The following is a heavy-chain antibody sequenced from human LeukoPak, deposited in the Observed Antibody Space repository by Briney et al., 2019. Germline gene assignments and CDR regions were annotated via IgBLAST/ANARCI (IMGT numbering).Heavy chain of an antibody. CDR2: ISGSGGST. Sequence: PGGSLRLSCAASGFTFSSYAMSWVRQAPGKGLEWVSAISGSGGSTYYADSVKGRFTISRDNSKNTLYLQMNSLRAGDTAVYYCAKGSVYYDSSGYYPAEYFQHWGQGTLVTVSS. D-gene: IGHD3-22*01. CDR3: AKGSVYYDSSGYYPAEYFQH. V-gene: IGHV3-23*01. CDR1: GFTFSSYA. J-gene: IGHJ1*01.